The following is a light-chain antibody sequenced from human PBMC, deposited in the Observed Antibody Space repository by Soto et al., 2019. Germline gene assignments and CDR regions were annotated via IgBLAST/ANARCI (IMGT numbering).Light chain of an antibody. CDR2: AAS. CDR1: QGISHY. J-gene: IGKJ1*01. CDR3: QKYNSAPRT. Sequence: DIQMTQSPSSLSASVGDSVTITCRASQGISHYLAWYQQKPAKVPKLLIYAASTFQSGVPSRFSGSGSGTDFTITIISLQPEDVATYYCQKYNSAPRTFGQGTKVEIK. V-gene: IGKV1-27*01.